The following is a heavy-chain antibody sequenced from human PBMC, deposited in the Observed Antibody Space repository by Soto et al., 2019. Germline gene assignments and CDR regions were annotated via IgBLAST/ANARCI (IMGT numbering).Heavy chain of an antibody. CDR2: INAGNGNT. CDR1: GYTFTSYA. Sequence: ASLKVSCKASGYTFTSYAMHWVRQAPGHRLEWMGWINAGNGNTKYSQKFQGRVTITRDTSASTAYMELSSLRSEDTAVYYCARDSNYGSSWYYDAFDIWGQGTMVTVSS. J-gene: IGHJ3*02. D-gene: IGHD6-13*01. CDR3: ARDSNYGSSWYYDAFDI. V-gene: IGHV1-3*01.